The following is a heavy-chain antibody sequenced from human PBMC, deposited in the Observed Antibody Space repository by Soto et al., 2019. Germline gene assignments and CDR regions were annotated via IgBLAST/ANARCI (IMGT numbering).Heavy chain of an antibody. CDR3: STDSRFLEWSSYYYGMDV. V-gene: IGHV3-15*01. Sequence: LRLSCAGSGFSFSNAWMSWVRQAPGKGLEWVGRIKSKVHGGTTDYAAPVKGRFTISRDDSKDTLYLQMNSLKTEDTAVYYCSTDSRFLEWSSYYYGMDVWGQGTTVTVSS. CDR2: IKSKVHGGTT. D-gene: IGHD3-3*01. CDR1: GFSFSNAW. J-gene: IGHJ6*02.